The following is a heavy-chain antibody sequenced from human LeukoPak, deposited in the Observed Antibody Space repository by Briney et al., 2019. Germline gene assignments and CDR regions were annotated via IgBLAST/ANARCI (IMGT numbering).Heavy chain of an antibody. J-gene: IGHJ4*02. CDR2: ISGSGGST. Sequence: GGSLRLSCAASGFTFSSYAMSWVRQAPGKGLEWVSAISGSGGSTYYADSVKGRFTISSDNSKNTLYLQMNSLRAEDTAVYYCASITMVRGVDYWGQGTLVTVSS. CDR1: GFTFSSYA. CDR3: ASITMVRGVDY. V-gene: IGHV3-23*01. D-gene: IGHD3-10*01.